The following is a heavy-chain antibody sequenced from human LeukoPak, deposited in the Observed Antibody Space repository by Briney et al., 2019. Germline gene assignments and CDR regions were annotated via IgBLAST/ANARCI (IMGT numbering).Heavy chain of an antibody. D-gene: IGHD2-8*02. CDR1: GFTFSSHS. Sequence: GGSLRLSCAASGFTFSSHSMSWVRQAPGKGLDWVAHINQDGSVKYYVDSVKGRFTVSRDNAKNSLYLQMSSLRGEDTAVYYCARELVVGPAEYFQNWGQGTLVTVSS. V-gene: IGHV3-7*01. CDR2: INQDGSVK. CDR3: ARELVVGPAEYFQN. J-gene: IGHJ1*01.